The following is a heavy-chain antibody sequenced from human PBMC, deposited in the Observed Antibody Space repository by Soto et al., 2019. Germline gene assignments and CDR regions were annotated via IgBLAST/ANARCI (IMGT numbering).Heavy chain of an antibody. V-gene: IGHV3-30-3*01. D-gene: IGHD3-22*01. CDR3: ARELTNTYYYDSRALGAFDI. J-gene: IGHJ3*02. Sequence: GGSLRLSCAASGFTFSSYAMRWVRQAPGKGLEWVAVISYDGSNKYYADSVKGRFTISRDNSKNTLYLQMNSLRAEDTAVYYCARELTNTYYYDSRALGAFDIWGQGTMVTVSS. CDR1: GFTFSSYA. CDR2: ISYDGSNK.